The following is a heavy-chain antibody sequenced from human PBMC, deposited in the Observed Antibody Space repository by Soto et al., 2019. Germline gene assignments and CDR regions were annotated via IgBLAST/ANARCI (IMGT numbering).Heavy chain of an antibody. J-gene: IGHJ6*03. CDR2: INHSGST. D-gene: IGHD2-2*01. Sequence: QVQLQQWGAGLLKPSETLSLTCAVYGGSFSGYYWSWIRQPPGKGLEWIGEINHSGSTNYNPSLTSRFNIPVDTSKNQFPLKLSSVTAADTAVYYCARDRYCSSTSCYYYYYYMDVWGKGTTVTVSS. CDR1: GGSFSGYY. V-gene: IGHV4-34*01. CDR3: ARDRYCSSTSCYYYYYYMDV.